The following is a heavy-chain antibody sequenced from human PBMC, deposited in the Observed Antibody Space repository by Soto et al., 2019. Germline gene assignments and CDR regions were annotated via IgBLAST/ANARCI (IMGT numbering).Heavy chain of an antibody. CDR1: GYTFATYD. Sequence: QVQLVQSGAEVKTPGASVKVSCKASGYTFATYDINWVRQAPGQGLEWMGWMNPNSDNRGYAQKFRGSLTMTRDTALSVAHMELSSLRMEDQAVYYCARSDGYNFNWLDSWGQGTLVSVSA. CDR3: ARSDGYNFNWLDS. D-gene: IGHD2-21*01. J-gene: IGHJ5*01. CDR2: MNPNSDNR. V-gene: IGHV1-8*01.